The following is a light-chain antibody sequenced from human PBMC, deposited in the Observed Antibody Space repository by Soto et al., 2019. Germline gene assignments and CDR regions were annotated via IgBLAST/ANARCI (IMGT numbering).Light chain of an antibody. CDR2: DVT. CDR3: SSYTSSSTDV. Sequence: QSALTQPASVSGPPGQSITISCTGTSSDVGGYYSVSWYQQHPGKAPKLMIYDVTNRPSGVSNRFSGSKSGNTASLTISGLQAEDEADYYCSSYTSSSTDVFGTGTKLTVL. J-gene: IGLJ1*01. CDR1: SSDVGGYYS. V-gene: IGLV2-14*01.